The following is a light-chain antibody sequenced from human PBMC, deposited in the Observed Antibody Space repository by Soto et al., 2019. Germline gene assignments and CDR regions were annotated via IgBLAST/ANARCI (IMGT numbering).Light chain of an antibody. CDR3: QQYNKWPLT. CDR2: GAS. CDR1: QSISSN. V-gene: IGKV3-15*01. Sequence: EIVMTQSPDMLSVSPGERATLSCRVSQSISSNLAWYQQKPGQAPRLLIYGASTRATGIPVRFSGSASGTEFTLTISSLQSEDFTVYYCQQYNKWPLTFGQGTKVDIK. J-gene: IGKJ1*01.